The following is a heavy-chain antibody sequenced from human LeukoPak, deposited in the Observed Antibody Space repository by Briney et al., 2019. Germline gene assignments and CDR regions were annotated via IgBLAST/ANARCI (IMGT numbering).Heavy chain of an antibody. CDR1: GFTFSDYA. CDR2: IKGDGSHT. D-gene: IGHD1-26*01. J-gene: IGHJ5*01. Sequence: PGRSLRLSCAASGFTFSDYAMHWVRQAPGKGLVWVSRIKGDGSHTVYADSVKGRFTISRDNAKNTLFLQMRSLRVEDTAVYYCVRDWDHFDFDSWGQGTLVTVSS. CDR3: VRDWDHFDFDS. V-gene: IGHV3-74*01.